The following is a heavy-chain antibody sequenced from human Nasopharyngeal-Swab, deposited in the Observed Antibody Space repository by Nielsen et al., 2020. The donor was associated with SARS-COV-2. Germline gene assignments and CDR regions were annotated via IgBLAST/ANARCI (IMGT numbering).Heavy chain of an antibody. CDR3: ASGRVAVAGNFDY. J-gene: IGHJ4*02. CDR2: IYPSGST. V-gene: IGHV4-59*10. D-gene: IGHD6-13*01. Sequence: SETLSLTCAVYGGSFSGYYWSWIRQPPGKGLEWIGRIYPSGSTNYNPSLKSRVTMSIDTSKNQLSLKLSSVTAADTAVYYCASGRVAVAGNFDYWGQGTLVTVSS. CDR1: GGSFSGYY.